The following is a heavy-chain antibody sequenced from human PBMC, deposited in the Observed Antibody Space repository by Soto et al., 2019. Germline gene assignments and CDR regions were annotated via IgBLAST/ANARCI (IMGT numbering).Heavy chain of an antibody. CDR1: GYTFTSYG. V-gene: IGHV1-18*01. CDR2: ISAYNGNT. CDR3: ARGRYDFWSGYADHNYYYYYYGMDV. J-gene: IGHJ6*02. Sequence: GASVKVSCKASGYTFTSYGISWVRQAPGQGLEWMGWISAYNGNTNYAQKLQGRVTMTTDTSTSTAYIELRILRSDDTAVYYCARGRYDFWSGYADHNYYYYYYGMDVWGQGTTVTVSS. D-gene: IGHD3-3*01.